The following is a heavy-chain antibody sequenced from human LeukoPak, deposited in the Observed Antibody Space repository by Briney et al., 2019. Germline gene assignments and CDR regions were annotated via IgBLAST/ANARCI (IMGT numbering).Heavy chain of an antibody. Sequence: VASVKVSCKASGYTFTSYGISWVRQAPGQGLEWMGWISAYNGNTNYAQKLQGKVTMTTDTSTSTAYMELRSLRSDDTAVYYCARTPGYYGDYGTYGDFDYWGQGTLVTVSS. CDR1: GYTFTSYG. V-gene: IGHV1-18*01. CDR3: ARTPGYYGDYGTYGDFDY. D-gene: IGHD4-17*01. J-gene: IGHJ4*02. CDR2: ISAYNGNT.